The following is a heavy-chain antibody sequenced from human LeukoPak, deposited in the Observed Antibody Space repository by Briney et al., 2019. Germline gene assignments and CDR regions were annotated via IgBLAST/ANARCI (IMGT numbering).Heavy chain of an antibody. CDR3: AKTHYYGSGNAHGPNGY. CDR1: GFTFDDYA. D-gene: IGHD3-10*01. Sequence: GRSLRLSCAASGFTFDDYAMHWVRQAPGKGLEWVSGISWNSGSIGYADSVKGRFTISRDNAKNSLYLQMNSLRAEDTALYYCAKTHYYGSGNAHGPNGYWGQGTLVTVSS. J-gene: IGHJ4*02. V-gene: IGHV3-9*01. CDR2: ISWNSGSI.